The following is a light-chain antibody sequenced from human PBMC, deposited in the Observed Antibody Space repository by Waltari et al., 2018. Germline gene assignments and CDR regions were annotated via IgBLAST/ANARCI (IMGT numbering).Light chain of an antibody. Sequence: CRASQSISGYLNWYQQKPGKAPKFLIYAASSLRSGVPSRFSGSRSGTEFTLTISSLQPEDFATYYCQQTFSTQTTFGQGTRLELK. CDR2: AAS. V-gene: IGKV1-39*01. CDR3: QQTFSTQTT. J-gene: IGKJ5*01. CDR1: QSISGY.